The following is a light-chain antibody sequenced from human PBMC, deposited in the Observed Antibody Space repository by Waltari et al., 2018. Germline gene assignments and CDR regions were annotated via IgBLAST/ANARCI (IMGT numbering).Light chain of an antibody. CDR3: SSYAGSNLWV. V-gene: IGLV2-8*01. CDR1: SSDIGGYNY. CDR2: EVS. J-gene: IGLJ3*02. Sequence: QSALTQPPSASGSPGQSVTISCTGTSSDIGGYNYVSWYQQHPGKAPKLMIYEVSKRPSGVPDRCPGSKAGNTASLTVSGLRTEDEADYYCSSYAGSNLWVFGGGTKLTVL.